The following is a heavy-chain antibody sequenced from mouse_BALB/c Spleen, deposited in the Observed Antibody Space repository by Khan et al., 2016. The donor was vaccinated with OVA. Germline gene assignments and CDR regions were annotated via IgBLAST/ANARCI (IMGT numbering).Heavy chain of an antibody. CDR1: GFTFSSFS. V-gene: IGHV5-9*03. J-gene: IGHJ3*01. Sequence: EVELVASGGGLVKPGGSLKLSCAASGFTFSSFSMSWVRQTPEKRLEWVATISSGGDNTFYSDSVKGRFIISRDNAKNNLSLQMSSLRSEDTALYYCARSNYGTFAYWGQGTLVTVSA. CDR2: ISSGGDNT. D-gene: IGHD2-1*01. CDR3: ARSNYGTFAY.